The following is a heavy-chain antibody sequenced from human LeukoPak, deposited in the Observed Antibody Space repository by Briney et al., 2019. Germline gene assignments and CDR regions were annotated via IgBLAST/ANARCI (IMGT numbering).Heavy chain of an antibody. J-gene: IGHJ4*02. CDR2: ISGSGGST. D-gene: IGHD3-22*01. CDR3: AKDSTMIVVVYYFDY. V-gene: IGHV3-23*01. CDR1: GFTFSSYA. Sequence: GGSLRLSCAASGFTFSSYAMSWVRQAPGKGLEWVSAISGSGGSTYYADSVKGRFTISRDNSKNTLYLQMNRLRAEDTAVYYCAKDSTMIVVVYYFDYWGQGTLVTVSS.